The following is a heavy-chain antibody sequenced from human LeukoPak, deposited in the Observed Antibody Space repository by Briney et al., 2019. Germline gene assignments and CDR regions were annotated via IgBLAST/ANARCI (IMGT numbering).Heavy chain of an antibody. CDR2: ISGGGTST. D-gene: IGHD6-19*01. J-gene: IGHJ4*02. CDR1: GFTFSSYA. CDR3: AKTFIAVANPIDY. Sequence: PGGSLRLSCAASGFTFSSYAMSWVRQAPGKGLEWVSVISGGGTSTYYADSVKGRFTISKDNSRNTVYLQMNSLRAEDTAVYYCAKTFIAVANPIDYWGQGTLVTVSS. V-gene: IGHV3-23*01.